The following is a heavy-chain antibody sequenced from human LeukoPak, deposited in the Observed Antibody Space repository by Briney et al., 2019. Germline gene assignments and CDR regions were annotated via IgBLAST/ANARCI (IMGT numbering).Heavy chain of an antibody. CDR3: TTGYSSGWYNEGNY. V-gene: IGHV3-7*01. Sequence: GSLRLSCVASGFTFSRYWISWVRQAPGKGLEWVAKIKQDGSGQYYLDSVKGRFTISRDNAKNSLYLQMNSLRAEDTAVYFCTTGYSSGWYNEGNYWGQGTLVTVSS. CDR1: GFTFSRYW. J-gene: IGHJ4*02. D-gene: IGHD6-19*01. CDR2: IKQDGSGQ.